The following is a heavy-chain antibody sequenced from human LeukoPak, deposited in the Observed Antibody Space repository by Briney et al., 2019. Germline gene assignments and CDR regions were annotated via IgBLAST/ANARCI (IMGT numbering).Heavy chain of an antibody. CDR1: GFTFSSYA. D-gene: IGHD6-13*01. V-gene: IGHV3-30*01. CDR3: ARGLRITSAGHFLDY. J-gene: IGHJ4*02. Sequence: GGSLRLSCAASGFTFSSYAVHWVRQAPGKGLEWVAVISSHGSDKYYADSVKGRFTISRDNSKNTLYLQMDSPRDEDTAVYYCARGLRITSAGHFLDYWGQGTLVTVSS. CDR2: ISSHGSDK.